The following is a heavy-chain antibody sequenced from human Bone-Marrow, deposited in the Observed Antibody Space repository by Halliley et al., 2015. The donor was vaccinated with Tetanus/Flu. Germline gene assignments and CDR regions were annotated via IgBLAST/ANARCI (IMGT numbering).Heavy chain of an antibody. V-gene: IGHV4-59*01. CDR1: GDSISGYY. Sequence: LRLSCSVSGDSISGYYCNWIRQPPGKGLEWIGNIHYTGNTEHNPSLKGRVTISVDTSKNQFSLNLNSVTAADTAVYYCARGAGWTPEDWGQGTLVTVSS. J-gene: IGHJ4*02. CDR3: ARGAGWTPED. D-gene: IGHD3-3*01. CDR2: IHYTGNT.